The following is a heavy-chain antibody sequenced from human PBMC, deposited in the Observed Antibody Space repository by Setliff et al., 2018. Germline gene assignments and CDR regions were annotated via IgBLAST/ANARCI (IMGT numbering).Heavy chain of an antibody. CDR2: IYTSWST. Sequence: SETLSLTCTVSGDPMSSRRYYWAWIRQPAGKGLEWIGQIYTSWSTNYNPSLKSRVTISLGTSNNQFSLSLSSVTAADTAVYYCARMSGFQYMDVWGKGTTVTVSS. V-gene: IGHV4-61*09. CDR1: GDPMSSRRYY. CDR3: ARMSGFQYMDV. D-gene: IGHD3-3*01. J-gene: IGHJ6*03.